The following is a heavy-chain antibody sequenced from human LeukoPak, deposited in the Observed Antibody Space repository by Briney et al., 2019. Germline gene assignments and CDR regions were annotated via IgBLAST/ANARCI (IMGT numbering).Heavy chain of an antibody. J-gene: IGHJ4*02. CDR3: ARDKSSGWSRLFDY. V-gene: IGHV4-59*01. CDR2: IYYSGST. D-gene: IGHD6-19*01. Sequence: SETLSLTCTVSGGSISSYYWSWIRQPPGKGLEWIGYIYYSGSTNYNPSLKSRVTISVDTSKNQFSLKLSSVTAADTAVYYCARDKSSGWSRLFDYWGQGTLVTVSS. CDR1: GGSISSYY.